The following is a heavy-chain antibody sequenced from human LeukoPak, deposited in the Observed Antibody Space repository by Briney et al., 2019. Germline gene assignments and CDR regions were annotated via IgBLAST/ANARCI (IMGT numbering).Heavy chain of an antibody. CDR3: ATLVGYGSFFDY. V-gene: IGHV5-51*01. CDR1: GYSFTSYW. D-gene: IGHD3-10*01. J-gene: IGHJ4*02. CDR2: IYPGDPDT. Sequence: GESPKISCKGSGYSFTSYWIGWVRHVPGKGLEYMGIIYPGDPDTRYSPSFQGQVTISADKSISTAYLQWSSLKASDTAMYYCATLVGYGSFFDYWGQGTLVTVSS.